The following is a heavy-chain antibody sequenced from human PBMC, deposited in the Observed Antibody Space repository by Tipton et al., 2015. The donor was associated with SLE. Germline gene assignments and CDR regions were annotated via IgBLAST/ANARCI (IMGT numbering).Heavy chain of an antibody. CDR1: GDSISTGNYY. J-gene: IGHJ4*02. Sequence: TLSLTCTVSGDSISTGNYYWSWIRQPAGKGLEWIGRIYYSGSTYYNPSLRSRLTISVDTSKNQFSLKLSSVTAADTAVYYCARDRDTAKVFIDWGQGTLVTVSS. CDR2: IYYSGST. CDR3: ARDRDTAKVFID. V-gene: IGHV4-61*02. D-gene: IGHD5-18*01.